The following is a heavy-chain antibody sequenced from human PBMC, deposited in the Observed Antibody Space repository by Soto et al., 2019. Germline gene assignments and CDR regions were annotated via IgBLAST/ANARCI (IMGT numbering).Heavy chain of an antibody. Sequence: PSETLSLTCSVSGGSISSSSYYWGWIRQPPGKGLEWIGSIYYTGSTYYNPTLKSRVTISVHTSKNQFSLTLTSVTAADTSIYYCARHVRNYYDSSGYPSASWFDPWGQGTLVTVSS. CDR1: GGSISSSSYY. V-gene: IGHV4-39*01. CDR2: IYYTGST. CDR3: ARHVRNYYDSSGYPSASWFDP. J-gene: IGHJ5*02. D-gene: IGHD3-22*01.